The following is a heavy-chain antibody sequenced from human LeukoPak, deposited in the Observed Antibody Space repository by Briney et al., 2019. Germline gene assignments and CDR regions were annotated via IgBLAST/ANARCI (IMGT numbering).Heavy chain of an antibody. Sequence: PGRSLRLSCAASGFTFSSYAMHWVRQAPGKGLEWVALILYDGSKKYYADSVKGRFTISRDNAKNTLYLQMNSLRPEDTAVYYCAKADCGDNCYPDYWGQGTLVTVSS. D-gene: IGHD2-21*02. CDR1: GFTFSSYA. CDR2: ILYDGSKK. J-gene: IGHJ4*02. V-gene: IGHV3-30*18. CDR3: AKADCGDNCYPDY.